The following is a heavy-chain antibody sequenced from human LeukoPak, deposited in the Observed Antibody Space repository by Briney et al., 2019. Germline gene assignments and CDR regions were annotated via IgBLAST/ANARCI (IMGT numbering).Heavy chain of an antibody. Sequence: SETLSLTCAVYGGSFSSYYWSWIREPPGKGLEWIGEINHSGSTNYNPSLKSRVTISVDTSKNQFSLKLSSVTAADTAVYYCASYRSVIGKYSSRRGYFDYWGQGTLVTVSS. CDR3: ASYRSVIGKYSSRRGYFDY. V-gene: IGHV4-34*01. CDR1: GGSFSSYY. D-gene: IGHD6-13*01. J-gene: IGHJ4*02. CDR2: INHSGST.